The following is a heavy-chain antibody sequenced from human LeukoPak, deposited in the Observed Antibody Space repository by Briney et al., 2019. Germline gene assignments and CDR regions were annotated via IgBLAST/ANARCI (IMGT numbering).Heavy chain of an antibody. J-gene: IGHJ3*01. CDR2: IIPIFGTA. D-gene: IGHD1-26*01. Sequence: ASVKVSCKASGGTFSSYAISWVRQAPGQGLEWMGGIIPIFGTANYAQKLQGRVTMTTDTSTSTAYMELRSLRSDDTAVDYCARGGRWELPRPYAFDVWGQGTMVTVSS. V-gene: IGHV1-69*05. CDR1: GGTFSSYA. CDR3: ARGGRWELPRPYAFDV.